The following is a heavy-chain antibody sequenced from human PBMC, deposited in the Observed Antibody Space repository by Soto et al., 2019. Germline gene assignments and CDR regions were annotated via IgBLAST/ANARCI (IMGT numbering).Heavy chain of an antibody. CDR3: ARDYQQTPVGTSYYYSGMDV. J-gene: IGHJ6*02. V-gene: IGHV3-11*06. CDR2: ISSSSSYT. D-gene: IGHD4-17*01. CDR1: GFTFSDYY. Sequence: SLRLSCAASGFTFSDYYMSWIRQAPGKGLEWVSYISSSSSYTNYADSVKGRFTISRDNAKNSLYLQMNSLRAEDTAVYYCARDYQQTPVGTSYYYSGMDVWGQGTTVTVSS.